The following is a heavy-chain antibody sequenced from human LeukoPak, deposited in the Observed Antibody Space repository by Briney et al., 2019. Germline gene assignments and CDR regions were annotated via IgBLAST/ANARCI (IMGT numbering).Heavy chain of an antibody. CDR1: GDSISDDY. Sequence: SETLSLTCTVSGDSISDDYYTWMRQPAGKGLEWIGRIHSGGTTNYNPSLMSRVTLSIDKSKKHISLRLSSVTAADTAVYYCARASIQLWSYYFDYWGQGTLVTVSS. J-gene: IGHJ4*02. D-gene: IGHD5-18*01. V-gene: IGHV4-4*07. CDR3: ARASIQLWSYYFDY. CDR2: IHSGGTT.